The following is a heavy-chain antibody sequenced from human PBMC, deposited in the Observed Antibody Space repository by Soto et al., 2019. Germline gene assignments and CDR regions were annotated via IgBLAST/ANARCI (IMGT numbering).Heavy chain of an antibody. CDR1: GGTFSSYA. CDR3: ARDLRRYCSGGSCYGGNWSDP. V-gene: IGHV1-69*01. Sequence: QVQLVQSGAEVKKPGSSVKVSCKASGGTFSSYAISWVRQAPGQGLEWMGGIIPIFGTANYAQKFQGRVTITADESTSTAYMELSSLSSEDTAVYYCARDLRRYCSGGSCYGGNWSDPWGQEPLVTFS. J-gene: IGHJ5*02. D-gene: IGHD2-15*01. CDR2: IIPIFGTA.